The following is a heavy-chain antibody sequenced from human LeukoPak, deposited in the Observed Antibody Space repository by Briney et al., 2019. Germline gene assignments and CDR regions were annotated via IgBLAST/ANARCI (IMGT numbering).Heavy chain of an antibody. Sequence: GGSLRLSCTASGFTFSTFWMTWVRQAPRKGLEWVANIKQDGSEQYYVDSVKGRFTISRDNAKNSLSLQMNSLRAEDTALYYCARGRGTYGLYYFDYWGQGSLVTVSS. CDR3: ARGRGTYGLYYFDY. CDR1: GFTFSTFW. D-gene: IGHD3-10*01. J-gene: IGHJ4*02. CDR2: IKQDGSEQ. V-gene: IGHV3-7*04.